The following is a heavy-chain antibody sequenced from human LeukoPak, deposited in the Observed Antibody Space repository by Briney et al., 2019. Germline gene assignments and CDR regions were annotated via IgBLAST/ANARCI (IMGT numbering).Heavy chain of an antibody. D-gene: IGHD5-12*01. CDR2: IIPIFGTA. CDR1: GGTFSSYA. CDR3: ATYSGNDYWFDP. V-gene: IGHV1-69*06. J-gene: IGHJ5*02. Sequence: ASVKVSCKASGGTFSSYAISWVRQAPGQGLEWMGGIIPIFGTANYAQKFQGRVTMTEDTSTDTAYMELSSLRSEDTAVYYCATYSGNDYWFDPWGQGTLVTVSS.